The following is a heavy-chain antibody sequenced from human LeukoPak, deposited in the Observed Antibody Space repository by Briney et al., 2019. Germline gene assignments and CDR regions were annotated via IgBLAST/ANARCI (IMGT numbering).Heavy chain of an antibody. J-gene: IGHJ4*02. CDR2: ISSSSSSI. D-gene: IGHD5-18*01. CDR1: GLTFSSYS. CDR3: ARASGDIVETATMGSY. V-gene: IGHV3-21*01. Sequence: GGSLRLSCAASGLTFSSYSMNWVRQAPGKGLEWVSSISSSSSSIYYADSVKGRFTISRDNAKNSLYLQMNSLRAEDTAVYYCARASGDIVETATMGSYWGQGTLVTVSS.